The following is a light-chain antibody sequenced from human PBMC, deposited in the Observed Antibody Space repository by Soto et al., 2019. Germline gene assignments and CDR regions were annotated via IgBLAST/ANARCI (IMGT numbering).Light chain of an antibody. CDR2: DAS. Sequence: PGERATLSCRASQCVSIYLAWYQQKPGQAPRLLIYDASNRATGIPARFSGSGSGTDFTLTISSLEPEDFAVYYCQQRSNWPPWTFGQGTKVEIK. CDR1: QCVSIY. J-gene: IGKJ1*01. CDR3: QQRSNWPPWT. V-gene: IGKV3-11*01.